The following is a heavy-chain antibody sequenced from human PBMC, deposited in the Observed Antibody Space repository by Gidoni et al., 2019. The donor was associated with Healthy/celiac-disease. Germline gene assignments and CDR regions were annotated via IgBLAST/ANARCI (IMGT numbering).Heavy chain of an antibody. V-gene: IGHV1-8*01. CDR1: GYTFTSYD. CDR3: ARGTRSSFITMVRGVTPDY. Sequence: QVQLVQSGAEVKKPGASVKVSCKASGYTFTSYDINWVRQATGQGLEWMGWMNPNSGNTGYAQKFQGRVTMTRNTSISTAYMELSSLRSEDTAVYYCARGTRSSFITMVRGVTPDYWGQGTLVTVSS. J-gene: IGHJ4*02. CDR2: MNPNSGNT. D-gene: IGHD3-10*01.